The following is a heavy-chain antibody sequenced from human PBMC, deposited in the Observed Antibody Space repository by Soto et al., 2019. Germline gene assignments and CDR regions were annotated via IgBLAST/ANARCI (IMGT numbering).Heavy chain of an antibody. CDR1: GGSFSGYY. CDR2: INHRRNT. V-gene: IGHV4-34*01. Sequence: PSETLSLTCAVYGGSFSGYYWSWIRQPPGKGLEWIGEINHRRNTKYNPSLKSLVTISVDTSKNQFSLNLSSMTAADTAVYFCARVDDYWSQGTLVTVSS. J-gene: IGHJ4*02. CDR3: ARVDDY.